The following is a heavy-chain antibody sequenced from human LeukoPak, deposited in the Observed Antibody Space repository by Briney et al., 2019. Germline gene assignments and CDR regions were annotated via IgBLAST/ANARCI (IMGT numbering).Heavy chain of an antibody. CDR2: ISSSGST. V-gene: IGHV4-61*02. CDR1: GDSISSGDYY. D-gene: IGHD4-17*01. CDR3: ARVLGDHLDY. J-gene: IGHJ4*02. Sequence: SETLSLTCTVSGDSISSGDYYWSWIRQPAGKGLEWIGRISSSGSTNYNPSLKSRVTISVDTSKNQFSLKLSSVTAADTAVYYCARVLGDHLDYWGQGTLVTVSS.